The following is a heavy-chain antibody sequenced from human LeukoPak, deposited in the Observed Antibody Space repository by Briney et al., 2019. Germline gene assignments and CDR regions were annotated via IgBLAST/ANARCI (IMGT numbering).Heavy chain of an antibody. CDR3: TRTYYYGSGSYWTFQH. CDR2: IRSKAYGGTT. J-gene: IGHJ1*01. Sequence: GRSLRLSCTASGFTFGDYDMSWVRQAPGKGLEWVGFIRSKAYGGTTEYAASVKGRFTISRDDSKSIAYLQMNSLKTEDTAVYYCTRTYYYGSGSYWTFQHWGQGTLVTVSS. CDR1: GFTFGDYD. V-gene: IGHV3-49*04. D-gene: IGHD3-10*01.